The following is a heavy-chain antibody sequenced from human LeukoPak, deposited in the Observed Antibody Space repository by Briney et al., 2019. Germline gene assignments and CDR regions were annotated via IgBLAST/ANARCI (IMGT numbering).Heavy chain of an antibody. Sequence: GGSLRLSCAASGLTFSSYGMHWVRQAPGKGLERVAVIWYDGSNKYYADSVKGTFNISRENSKNTLYLQMNRLRAEDTAVYYCARESRLGYCSGGSCLNNDYWGQGTLVTVSS. CDR2: IWYDGSNK. CDR1: GLTFSSYG. D-gene: IGHD2-15*01. CDR3: ARESRLGYCSGGSCLNNDY. J-gene: IGHJ4*02. V-gene: IGHV3-33*01.